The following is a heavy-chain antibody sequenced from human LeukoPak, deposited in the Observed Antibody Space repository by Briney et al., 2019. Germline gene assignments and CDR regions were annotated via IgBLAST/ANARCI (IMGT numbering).Heavy chain of an antibody. Sequence: PSETLSLTCTVSGYSISSGSYWGWIRQPPGKGLEWIGSIYHSGSTYYNPSLKSRVTISVDPSKNQFSLNLSSVTAADTAVYYCARVDIDSSGSFADFDYWGQGTMVTVSS. J-gene: IGHJ4*02. D-gene: IGHD3-22*01. CDR2: IYHSGST. CDR3: ARVDIDSSGSFADFDY. V-gene: IGHV4-38-2*02. CDR1: GYSISSGSY.